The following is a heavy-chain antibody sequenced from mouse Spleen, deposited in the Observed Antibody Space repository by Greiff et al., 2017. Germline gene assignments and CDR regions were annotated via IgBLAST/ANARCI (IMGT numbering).Heavy chain of an antibody. CDR1: GYTFTSYW. Sequence: QVQLQQSGAELAKPGASVKMSCKASGYTFTSYWMHWVKQRPGQGLEWIGYINPSTGYTEYNQKFKDKATLTADKSSSTAYMQLSSLTSEDSAVYYCARSYYGSSYGGFFAYWGQGTLVTVSA. CDR3: ARSYYGSSYGGFFAY. J-gene: IGHJ3*01. D-gene: IGHD1-1*01. CDR2: INPSTGYT. V-gene: IGHV1-7*01.